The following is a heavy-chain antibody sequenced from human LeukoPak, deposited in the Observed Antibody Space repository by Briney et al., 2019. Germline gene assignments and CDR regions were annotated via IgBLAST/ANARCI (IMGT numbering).Heavy chain of an antibody. J-gene: IGHJ3*01. CDR3: VRAVHHLFYSDSSGYYGDAFDV. V-gene: IGHV3-23*01. CDR2: LSGLGDSK. CDR1: GFTFNNYA. D-gene: IGHD3-22*01. Sequence: PGGSLRLSCSASGFTFNNYAMSWVRQAPGKGLEWVSGLSGLGDSKYYADSVNGRFSISRDNANNRLYLQMNNLRAEDTAVYYCVRAVHHLFYSDSSGYYGDAFDVWGQGTVVTVSS.